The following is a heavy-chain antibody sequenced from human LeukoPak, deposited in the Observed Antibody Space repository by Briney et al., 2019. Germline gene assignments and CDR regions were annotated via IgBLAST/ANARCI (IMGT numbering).Heavy chain of an antibody. D-gene: IGHD4-17*01. J-gene: IGHJ4*02. CDR2: ISSSSSTI. V-gene: IGHV3-48*02. CDR1: GFTFGSYS. Sequence: GGCLRLSCAVSGFTFGSYSMNWVRQAPGKGLDWVSYISSSSSTIYYADSVKGRFTSSRDNAKNSLYLQMNSLRDEDTAVYYCARGGPTVTTWGLFDYWGQGTLVTVSS. CDR3: ARGGPTVTTWGLFDY.